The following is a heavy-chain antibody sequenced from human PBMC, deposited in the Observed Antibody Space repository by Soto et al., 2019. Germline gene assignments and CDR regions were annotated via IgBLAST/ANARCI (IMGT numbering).Heavy chain of an antibody. CDR1: GYSFTTYW. CDR3: ARSRKNCGGDCYALEY. V-gene: IGHV5-51*01. Sequence: PGESLKISCQASGYSFTTYWIGWVRQMPGKGLEWMGIMFLGGSDTRYSPSFQGRVNISADKSIRTAYLQWNSLEASDTAMYYCARSRKNCGGDCYALEYWGQGTLVTVSS. CDR2: MFLGGSDT. D-gene: IGHD2-21*02. J-gene: IGHJ4*02.